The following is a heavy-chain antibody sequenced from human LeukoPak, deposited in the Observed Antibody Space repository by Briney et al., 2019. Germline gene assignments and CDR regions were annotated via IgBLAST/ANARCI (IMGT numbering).Heavy chain of an antibody. Sequence: GGSLRLSCAASGCTFSSYSMNWVRQAPGKGLGWVSSISSSSSYIYYADSVKGRFTISRDNAKNSLYLQMNSLRAEDTAVYYCARDRQKATYGDYPDWFDPWGQGTLVTVFS. CDR2: ISSSSSYI. V-gene: IGHV3-21*01. CDR3: ARDRQKATYGDYPDWFDP. J-gene: IGHJ5*02. CDR1: GCTFSSYS. D-gene: IGHD4-17*01.